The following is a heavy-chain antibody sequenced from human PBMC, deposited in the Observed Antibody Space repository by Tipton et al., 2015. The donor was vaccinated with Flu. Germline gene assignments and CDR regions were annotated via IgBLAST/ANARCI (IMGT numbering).Heavy chain of an antibody. V-gene: IGHV4-38-2*02. CDR3: ARGPEQWLVNPHYFDY. D-gene: IGHD6-19*01. CDR1: GYSISRGYY. Sequence: TLSLTCTVSGYSISRGYYWGWIRQPPGKGLEWIGSIYHSGSTYYNPSLKSRVTISVDTSKNQFSLKLSSVTAADTAVYYCARGPEQWLVNPHYFDYWGQGTLVTVSS. CDR2: IYHSGST. J-gene: IGHJ4*02.